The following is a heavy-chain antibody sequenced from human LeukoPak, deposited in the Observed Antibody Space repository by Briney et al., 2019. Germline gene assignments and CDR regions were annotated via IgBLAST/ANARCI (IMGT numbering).Heavy chain of an antibody. CDR3: AREKVDTAMVDYYYYGMDV. CDR2: ISAYNGNT. Sequence: GSVKVSCTASGGTLSSYAISWVRQAPGQGLEWMGWISAYNGNTNYAQKLQGRVTMTTDTSTSTAYMALRSLRSDDTAVYYCAREKVDTAMVDYYYYGMDVWGKGTTVTVSS. D-gene: IGHD5-18*01. V-gene: IGHV1-18*01. J-gene: IGHJ6*04. CDR1: GGTLSSYA.